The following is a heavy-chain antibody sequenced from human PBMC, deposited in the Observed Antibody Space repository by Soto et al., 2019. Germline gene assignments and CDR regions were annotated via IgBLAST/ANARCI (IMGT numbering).Heavy chain of an antibody. V-gene: IGHV3-74*01. CDR2: IKGDGLTT. D-gene: IGHD3-10*01. Sequence: EVQLVESGGGLVQPGGSLRLSCAASGFTFSSYWIHWVRQAPGEGLVWVSRIKGDGLTTNYADSVKGRFASSRDNRKNTLYLQMNSLGAEDTAVYYCARGACGAFYLDSWVQGTLVAVSS. J-gene: IGHJ4*02. CDR1: GFTFSSYW. CDR3: ARGACGAFYLDS.